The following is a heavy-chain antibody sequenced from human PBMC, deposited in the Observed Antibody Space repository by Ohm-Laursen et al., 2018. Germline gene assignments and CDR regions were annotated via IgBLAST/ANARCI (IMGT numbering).Heavy chain of an antibody. V-gene: IGHV4-31*03. Sequence: SETLSLTCSVSGGSISSGGYYWSWIRQRPGKGLEWIGYIYYNGNADYNPSLRSRVTISVDTSKNQFSLNLRSLTAADTAVYYCAGRGYWGQGTLVTVSS. J-gene: IGHJ4*02. CDR3: AGRGY. CDR1: GGSISSGGYY. CDR2: IYYNGNA.